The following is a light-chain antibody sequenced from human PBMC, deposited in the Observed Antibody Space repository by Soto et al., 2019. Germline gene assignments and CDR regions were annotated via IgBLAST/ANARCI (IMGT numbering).Light chain of an antibody. CDR3: AVWDDSLNGVV. CDR1: SSNVGNNA. CDR2: YDD. J-gene: IGLJ2*01. Sequence: QSVLTQPPSVSEAPRQRVTISCSGSSSNVGNNAVNWYQQLPGKAPKLLIYYDDLLPSGVSDRFSGSKSGTSASLAISGLKSEDEADSYCAVWDDSLNGVVFGGGTKVTVL. V-gene: IGLV1-36*01.